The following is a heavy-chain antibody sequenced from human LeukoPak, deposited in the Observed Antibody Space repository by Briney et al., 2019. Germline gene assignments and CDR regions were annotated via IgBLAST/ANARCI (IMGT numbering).Heavy chain of an antibody. V-gene: IGHV4-30-4*01. D-gene: IGHD2-21*02. CDR1: GGSISSGDYY. Sequence: SETLSLTCTVSGGSISSGDYYWSWIRQPPGKGLEWIGYIYYSGSTYYNPSLKSRVTISVDTSKNQFSLKLSSVTAADTAVYYCARGGDVVTAKYYFDYWGQGTLVTVSS. J-gene: IGHJ4*02. CDR3: ARGGDVVTAKYYFDY. CDR2: IYYSGST.